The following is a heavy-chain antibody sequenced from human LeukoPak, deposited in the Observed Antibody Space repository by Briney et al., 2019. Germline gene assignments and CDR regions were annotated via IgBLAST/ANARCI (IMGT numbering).Heavy chain of an antibody. Sequence: PPETPCLTCTVSGGSISGCYWSWIWQPPEKGLEWIGYIYHSGSTNYNPSLKSRVTISADTSKNQFSLKLSSVTAADTAVYYCAATPDGGNDAFDSWGQPRMLSDSS. CDR3: AATPDGGNDAFDS. V-gene: IGHV4-59*08. CDR1: GGSISGCY. D-gene: IGHD5-24*01. J-gene: IGHJ3*02. CDR2: IYHSGST.